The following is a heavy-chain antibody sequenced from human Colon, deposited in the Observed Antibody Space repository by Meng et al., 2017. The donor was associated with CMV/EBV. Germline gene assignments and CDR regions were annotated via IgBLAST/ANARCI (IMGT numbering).Heavy chain of an antibody. CDR3: ARGGPLDGSGSSPPFGY. CDR1: GYTFSDHY. Sequence: QVQLVQPGAEVREPGASVKVSCKAAGYTFSDHYLHWVRQAPGQGLEWMAWIDPDSGDTNYAQKFQGRVTTTRDTSINTAYMELRRLRSDDTAMYFCARGGPLDGSGSSPPFGYWGQGTLVSLL. D-gene: IGHD3-10*01. CDR2: IDPDSGDT. J-gene: IGHJ4*02. V-gene: IGHV1-2*02.